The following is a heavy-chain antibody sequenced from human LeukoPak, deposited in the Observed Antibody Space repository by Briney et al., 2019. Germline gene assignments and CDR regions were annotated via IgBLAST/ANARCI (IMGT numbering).Heavy chain of an antibody. CDR2: ISGSGGST. J-gene: IGHJ5*02. CDR3: ARDLGQYYDTSDNWFDP. CDR1: GFTFDDYA. D-gene: IGHD3-22*01. Sequence: TGGFLRLSCAASGFTFDDYAMHWIRQAPGKGLEWVSAISGSGGSTYYADSVKGRFTISRDNAKNTLNLQMNSLRAEDTAVYYCARDLGQYYDTSDNWFDPWGQGTLVTVSS. V-gene: IGHV3-23*01.